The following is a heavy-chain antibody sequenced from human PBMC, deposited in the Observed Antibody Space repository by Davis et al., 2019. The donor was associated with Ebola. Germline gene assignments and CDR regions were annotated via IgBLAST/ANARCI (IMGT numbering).Heavy chain of an antibody. Sequence: AASVKVSCKASGNTISTYTIDWVRQAPGQGLEWMGWINPHNGNTNYAQNVQGRVTMTTDTSTSTAYMEVGSLRSDDTAVYYCARAQFPTTSDHWGQGTLVTVSS. CDR1: GNTISTYT. D-gene: IGHD1-1*01. V-gene: IGHV1-18*01. J-gene: IGHJ4*02. CDR2: INPHNGNT. CDR3: ARAQFPTTSDH.